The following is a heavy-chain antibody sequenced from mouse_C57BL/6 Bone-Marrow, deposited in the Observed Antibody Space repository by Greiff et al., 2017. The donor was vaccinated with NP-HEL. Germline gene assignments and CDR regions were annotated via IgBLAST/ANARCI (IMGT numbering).Heavy chain of an antibody. J-gene: IGHJ2*01. V-gene: IGHV1-50*01. CDR2: IDPSDSYT. CDR3: ARPNRSQFILDH. CDR1: GYTFTSYW. Sequence: VQLQQPGAELVKPGASVKLSCKASGYTFTSYWMQWVKQRPGQGLEWIGEIDPSDSYTNYNQKFKGKATLTVDTSSSTAYMQLSSLTSEDSAVYYCARPNRSQFILDHWGQGTTLTVSS. D-gene: IGHD1-1*01.